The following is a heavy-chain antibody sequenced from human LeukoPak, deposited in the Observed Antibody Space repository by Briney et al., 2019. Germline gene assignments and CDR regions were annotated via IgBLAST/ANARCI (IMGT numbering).Heavy chain of an antibody. J-gene: IGHJ4*02. V-gene: IGHV1-2*02. CDR3: ARDLGGLVATIGVAAADLRLEEWYYFDY. Sequence: ASVKVSCKASGYTFTGYYMHWVRQAPGQGLEWMGWINPNSGGTNYAQKFQGRVTMTRDTSISTAYMELSRLRSDDTAVYYCARDLGGLVATIGVAAADLRLEEWYYFDYWGQGTLVTVSS. CDR1: GYTFTGYY. D-gene: IGHD5-12*01. CDR2: INPNSGGT.